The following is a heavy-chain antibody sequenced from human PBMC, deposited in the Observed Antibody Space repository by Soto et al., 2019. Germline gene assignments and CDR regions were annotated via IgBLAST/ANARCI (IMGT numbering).Heavy chain of an antibody. Sequence: QVQLQESGPGLVKPSETLSLTCTVSGGSISSYYWSWIRQPPGKGLEWIGYIYYSGSTNYNPSLKSRVTISVDTSKNQFSLKLSSVTAADTAVYYCASSPNPDAFDIWGQGTMVTVSS. CDR1: GGSISSYY. CDR2: IYYSGST. CDR3: ASSPNPDAFDI. V-gene: IGHV4-59*08. J-gene: IGHJ3*02.